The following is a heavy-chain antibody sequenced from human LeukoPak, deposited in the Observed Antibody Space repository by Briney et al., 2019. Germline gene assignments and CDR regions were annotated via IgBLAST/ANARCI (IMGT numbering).Heavy chain of an antibody. CDR2: ISYDGSNK. CDR3: AKGSSWYGGDY. Sequence: GGSLRLSCAASGFTFSSYGMHWVRQAPGKGLEWVAVISYDGSNKHYADSVKGRFTISRDNSKNTLYLQMNSLRAEDTAVYYCAKGSSWYGGDYWGQGTLVTVSS. V-gene: IGHV3-30*18. CDR1: GFTFSSYG. J-gene: IGHJ4*02. D-gene: IGHD6-13*01.